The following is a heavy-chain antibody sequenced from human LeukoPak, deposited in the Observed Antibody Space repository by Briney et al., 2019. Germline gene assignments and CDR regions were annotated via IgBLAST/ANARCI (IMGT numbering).Heavy chain of an antibody. Sequence: GGSLRLSCAASGFTFSSYGMHWVRQAPGKGLEWVTFIRYDGSNKYYADSVKGRFTISRDNSKNTLYLQMNSLRAEDTAVYYCAKDQEQQLVSGVDYWGQGTLVTVSS. V-gene: IGHV3-30*02. D-gene: IGHD6-13*01. CDR1: GFTFSSYG. CDR2: IRYDGSNK. CDR3: AKDQEQQLVSGVDY. J-gene: IGHJ4*02.